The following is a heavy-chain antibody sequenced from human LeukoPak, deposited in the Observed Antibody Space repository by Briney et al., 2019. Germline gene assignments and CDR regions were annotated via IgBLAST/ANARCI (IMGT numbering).Heavy chain of an antibody. CDR2: ISGSSSQV. CDR1: GFSFSIYN. CDR3: ARDQYYSDTSGYPYDV. V-gene: IGHV3-21*01. Sequence: GGSLRPSCEASGFSFSIYNMNWVRLAPGKGLEWVSSISGSSSQVWYADSVKGRFTTSRDNAKNSLYLQMSSLRVEDTAIYYCARDQYYSDTSGYPYDVWGQGTMVTVSS. D-gene: IGHD3-22*01. J-gene: IGHJ3*01.